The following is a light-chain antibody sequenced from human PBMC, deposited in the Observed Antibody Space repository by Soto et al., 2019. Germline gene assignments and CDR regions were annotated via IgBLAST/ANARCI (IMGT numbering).Light chain of an antibody. CDR2: DAS. CDR1: QDISNY. Sequence: DIQMTQSPSSLSASVGDRVTITCQASQDISNYLNWYQQKPGKAPKLLLYDASNLETGGPSRFSGSGSGTDFTFTISSLQPEDIATYYCQQYDNLPPKHTFGKGTKLEIK. CDR3: QQYDNLPPKHT. J-gene: IGKJ2*01. V-gene: IGKV1-33*01.